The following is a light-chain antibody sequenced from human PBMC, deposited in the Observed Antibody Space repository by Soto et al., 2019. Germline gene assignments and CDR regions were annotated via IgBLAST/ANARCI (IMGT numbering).Light chain of an antibody. Sequence: QSVLTQPRSVSGSPGQSVTISCTGTSSDVGGYNYVSWYQQHPGKAPKLMIYDVSKRPSGVPDRFSGSKSGNTASLTISGLQAEDEADYYCCSYAGSYTYVFGTGPRSPS. CDR3: CSYAGSYTYV. CDR2: DVS. V-gene: IGLV2-11*01. CDR1: SSDVGGYNY. J-gene: IGLJ1*01.